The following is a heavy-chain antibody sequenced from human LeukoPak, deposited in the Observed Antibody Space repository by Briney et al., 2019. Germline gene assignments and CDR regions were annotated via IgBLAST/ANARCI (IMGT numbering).Heavy chain of an antibody. CDR1: GFTFSSYA. D-gene: IGHD3-22*01. Sequence: GGSLRLSCAASGFTFSSYAMHWVRQAPGKGLEWVAVISYDGSNKYYADSVKGRFTISRDNSKNTLYLQMNSLRAEDTAVYYCAKDVETYYYDSSGYFGGDYFDYWGQGTLVTVSS. J-gene: IGHJ4*02. V-gene: IGHV3-30*04. CDR3: AKDVETYYYDSSGYFGGDYFDY. CDR2: ISYDGSNK.